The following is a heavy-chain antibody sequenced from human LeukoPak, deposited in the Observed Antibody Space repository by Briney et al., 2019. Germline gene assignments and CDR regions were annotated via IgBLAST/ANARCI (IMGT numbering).Heavy chain of an antibody. CDR2: IYSGGST. Sequence: GGSLRLSCAASGFTVSSNYMSWVRQAPGKGLEWVSVIYSGGSTYYADSVKGRFTISRDNSKNTLYLQMNSLRAEDTAVYYCARCPTDYVDNWFDPWGQGTLVTVSS. CDR3: ARCPTDYVDNWFDP. CDR1: GFTVSSNY. J-gene: IGHJ5*02. D-gene: IGHD3-16*01. V-gene: IGHV3-53*01.